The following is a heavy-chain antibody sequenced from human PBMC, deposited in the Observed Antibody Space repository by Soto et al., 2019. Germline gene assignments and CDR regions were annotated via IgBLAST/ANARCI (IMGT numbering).Heavy chain of an antibody. J-gene: IGHJ4*02. CDR3: AKDPANVEIHGAFDY. V-gene: IGHV3-30*18. D-gene: IGHD4-17*01. CDR2: VSYDGYNK. Sequence: QVQLVESGGGVVQPGRSLRLSCEASGFTFSNYGMHWVRQAPGKGLEWVALVSYDGYNKYYADSVKGRFTISRDSSKSTLYLQMDSLKAEDTAVYYCAKDPANVEIHGAFDYWGQGTLVTVSS. CDR1: GFTFSNYG.